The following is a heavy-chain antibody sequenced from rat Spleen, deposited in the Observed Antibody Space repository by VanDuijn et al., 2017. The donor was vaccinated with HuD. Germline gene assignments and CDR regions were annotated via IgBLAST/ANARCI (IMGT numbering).Heavy chain of an antibody. CDR1: GFTSTSFP. CDR2: ISASGGST. CDR3: TRGRVYFGYTYFDY. V-gene: IGHV5-46*01. D-gene: IGHD4-3*01. Sequence: EVHLVESGGGLVQPGGSMKLSCAVSGFTSTSFPVAWVRQAPTKGLEWVATISASGGSTYFRDSVKGRFTISRDVTKTTLYLQMSSLRSEDTATYYCTRGRVYFGYTYFDYWGQGIMVTVSS. J-gene: IGHJ2*01.